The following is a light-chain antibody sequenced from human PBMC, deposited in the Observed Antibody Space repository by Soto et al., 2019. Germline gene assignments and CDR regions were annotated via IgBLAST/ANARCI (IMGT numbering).Light chain of an antibody. J-gene: IGKJ3*01. CDR1: QSVSSSY. Sequence: EIVLTQSLSTLSLSPGERATLSCRASQSVSSSYLAWYQQKPGQAPRLLIYGASSRATGIPDRFSGSGSGTDFTLTISRLEPEDFAVYYCQQYGSSPFTFGPGTKVDIK. CDR2: GAS. V-gene: IGKV3-20*01. CDR3: QQYGSSPFT.